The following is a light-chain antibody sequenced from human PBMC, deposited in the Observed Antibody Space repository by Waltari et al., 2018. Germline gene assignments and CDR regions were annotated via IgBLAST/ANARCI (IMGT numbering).Light chain of an antibody. V-gene: IGLV2-14*03. CDR3: SSYISSNTLEL. Sequence: QSALTQPASVSGSPGQSLTISCTVTSSDVGAYNYVSWYQQHPGKAPKLMIFDVSKRPSGVSNRFSGSKSGNTASLTISGLQAEDEADYYCSSYISSNTLELFGGGTSLTVL. J-gene: IGLJ2*01. CDR1: SSDVGAYNY. CDR2: DVS.